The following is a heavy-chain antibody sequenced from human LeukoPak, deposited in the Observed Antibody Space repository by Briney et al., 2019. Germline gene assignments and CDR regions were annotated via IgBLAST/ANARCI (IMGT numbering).Heavy chain of an antibody. Sequence: GGSLRLSCAASGFTFSSYAMRWVRQAPGKGLEWVAVISYDGSNKYYADSVKGRFTISRDNSKNTLYLQMNSLRAEDTAVYYCARVGGNGYLSDFDYWGQGTLVTVSS. V-gene: IGHV3-30*04. CDR2: ISYDGSNK. D-gene: IGHD4-23*01. CDR1: GFTFSSYA. CDR3: ARVGGNGYLSDFDY. J-gene: IGHJ4*02.